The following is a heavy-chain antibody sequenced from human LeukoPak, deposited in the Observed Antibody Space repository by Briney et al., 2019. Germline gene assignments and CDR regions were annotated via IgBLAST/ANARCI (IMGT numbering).Heavy chain of an antibody. CDR2: ICSSSSYT. CDR3: ARDLDVVVVAAYDY. V-gene: IGHV3-11*06. CDR1: GFTFSDYY. Sequence: PGGSLRLSCAASGFTFSDYYMSWIRQAPGKGLEWVSYICSSSSYTNYADSVKGRFTISRDNAKNSLYLQMNSLRAEDTAVYYCARDLDVVVVAAYDYWGQGTLVTVSS. D-gene: IGHD2-15*01. J-gene: IGHJ4*02.